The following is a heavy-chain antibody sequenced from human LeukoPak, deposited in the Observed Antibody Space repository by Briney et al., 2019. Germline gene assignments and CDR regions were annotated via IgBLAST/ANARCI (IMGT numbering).Heavy chain of an antibody. CDR3: ARGSSGWEYLNWFDP. Sequence: GGSLRLSCAASGFTFYSYAMNWVRQAPGKGLEWVSSISSSSSYIYYADSVKGRFTISRDNAKNSLYLQMNSLRAEDTAVYYCARGSSGWEYLNWFDPWGQGTLVTVSS. D-gene: IGHD6-19*01. J-gene: IGHJ5*02. V-gene: IGHV3-21*04. CDR2: ISSSSSYI. CDR1: GFTFYSYA.